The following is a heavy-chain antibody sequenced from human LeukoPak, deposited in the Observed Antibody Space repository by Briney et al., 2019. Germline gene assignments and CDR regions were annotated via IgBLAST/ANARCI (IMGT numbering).Heavy chain of an antibody. CDR3: ARTFGVVTDYYYYMDV. V-gene: IGHV1-2*02. J-gene: IGHJ6*03. CDR1: GYTFTGYY. Sequence: ASVKVSCKASGYTFTGYYMHWVRQAPGQGLEWMGWINPNSGGTNYAQKLQGRVTMTTDTSTSTAYMELRSLRSDDTAVYYCARTFGVVTDYYYYMDVWGKGTTVTVSS. CDR2: INPNSGGT. D-gene: IGHD3-3*01.